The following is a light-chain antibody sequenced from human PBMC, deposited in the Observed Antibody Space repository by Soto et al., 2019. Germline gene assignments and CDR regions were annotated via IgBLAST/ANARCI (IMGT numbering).Light chain of an antibody. CDR2: GAS. CDR3: QQYCGSPRT. Sequence: EIVLTQSPGTLSLSPGERATLSCRASQSVSSYLAWYQQKPGQAPRLLIYGASSRPTGIPDRFSGSGSGTDFYLSISRLEPEDFAVYYCQQYCGSPRTFGQGTKVEIK. CDR1: QSVSSY. V-gene: IGKV3-20*01. J-gene: IGKJ2*01.